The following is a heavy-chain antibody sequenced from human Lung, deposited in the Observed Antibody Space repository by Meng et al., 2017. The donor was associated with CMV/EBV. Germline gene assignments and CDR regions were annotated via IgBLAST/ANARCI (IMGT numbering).Heavy chain of an antibody. J-gene: IGHJ3*02. V-gene: IGHV3-30*02. CDR2: IRYDGSNK. CDR1: GFTFSSYG. CDR3: SIYCSGGSCYSDAFDI. Sequence: SXIASGFTFSSYGMHWVRQAPGKGLEWVAFIRYDGSNKYYADSVKGRFTISRDNSKNTLYLQMNSLRAEDTAVYYCSIYCSGGSCYSDAFDIWGQGXMVTVSS. D-gene: IGHD2-15*01.